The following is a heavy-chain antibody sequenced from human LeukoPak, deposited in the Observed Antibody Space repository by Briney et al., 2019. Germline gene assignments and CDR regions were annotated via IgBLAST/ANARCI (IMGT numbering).Heavy chain of an antibody. D-gene: IGHD3-9*01. J-gene: IGHJ4*02. CDR1: GFTFSSYW. CDR2: IKQDGSEK. CDR3: ARVRGYDILTGYYSPYFDY. Sequence: GGSLRLSCAASGFTFSSYWMSWVRQAPGKGLEWVANIKQDGSEKYYVGSVKGRFTISRDNAKNSLYLQMNSLRAEDTAVYYCARVRGYDILTGYYSPYFDYWGQGTLVTVSS. V-gene: IGHV3-7*01.